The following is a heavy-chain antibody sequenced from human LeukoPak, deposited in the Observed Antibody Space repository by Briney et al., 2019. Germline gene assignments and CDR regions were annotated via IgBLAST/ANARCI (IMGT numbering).Heavy chain of an antibody. CDR1: GYTFTGYY. D-gene: IGHD6-19*01. CDR3: ATSVAVAGTRAPECFDY. Sequence: ASVKVSCKASGYTFTGYYMHWVRQASGQGLEWMGWINPNSGGTNYAQKFQGRVTMTEDTSTDTAYMELSSLRSEDTAVYYCATSVAVAGTRAPECFDYWGQGTLVTVSS. J-gene: IGHJ4*02. CDR2: INPNSGGT. V-gene: IGHV1-2*02.